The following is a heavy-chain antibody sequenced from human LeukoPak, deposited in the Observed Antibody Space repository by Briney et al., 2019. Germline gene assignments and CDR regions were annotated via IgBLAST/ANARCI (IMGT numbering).Heavy chain of an antibody. J-gene: IGHJ6*03. D-gene: IGHD5-24*01. V-gene: IGHV3-11*04. CDR2: ISFSSGTI. CDR3: ARRDTESYYYYMDV. Sequence: GGSLRLSCAASGFDFSDHYMSWVRQAPGKGLEWISCISFSSGTIFYADSVNGRFTISRDNAKNSLYLQMNSLRAEDTAIYYCARRDTESYYYYMDVWGRGTTVTVSS. CDR1: GFDFSDHY.